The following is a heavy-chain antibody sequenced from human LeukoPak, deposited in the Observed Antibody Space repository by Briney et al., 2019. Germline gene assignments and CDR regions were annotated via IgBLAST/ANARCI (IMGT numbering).Heavy chain of an antibody. CDR3: ARHNPLAGLLDL. V-gene: IGHV4-39*01. D-gene: IGHD1-14*01. CDR1: SRSISSSSYY. J-gene: IGHJ4*02. CDR2: FYYSGSS. Sequence: SQTLSLTCTVSSRSISSSSYYWGWIRQPPGKGLEWFGGFYYSGSSYYNPSHKSRGTISVDTTTNQCTLKLSSVTAADTAVYYCARHNPLAGLLDLWGQGTLVTVSS.